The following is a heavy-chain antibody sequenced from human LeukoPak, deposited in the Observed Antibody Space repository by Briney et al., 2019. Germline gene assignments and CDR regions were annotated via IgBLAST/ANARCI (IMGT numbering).Heavy chain of an antibody. D-gene: IGHD4-23*01. CDR2: IKSKADGGAK. V-gene: IGHV3-15*01. CDR1: RFTFSSAW. CDR3: TTARYDGKDD. J-gene: IGHJ4*02. Sequence: KPGGSLRLSCEASRFTFSSAWMSWVRQAPGKGLEWVGRIKSKADGGAKDYAAPVKGRFSVSRDDSRNIFYLQMDSLKTEDTAVYYCTTARYDGKDDWGQGTAVTVSS.